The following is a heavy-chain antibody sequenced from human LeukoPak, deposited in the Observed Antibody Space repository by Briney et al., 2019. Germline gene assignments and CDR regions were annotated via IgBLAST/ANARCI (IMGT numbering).Heavy chain of an antibody. J-gene: IGHJ4*02. Sequence: SVKVSCKASGGTFSSYAIGWVRQAPGQGLEWMGRIIPILGIANYAQKFQGRVTITADKSTSTAYMELSSLRSEDTAVYYCARDQLVGATSYWGQGTLVTVSS. CDR3: ARDQLVGATSY. D-gene: IGHD1-26*01. CDR1: GGTFSSYA. V-gene: IGHV1-69*04. CDR2: IIPILGIA.